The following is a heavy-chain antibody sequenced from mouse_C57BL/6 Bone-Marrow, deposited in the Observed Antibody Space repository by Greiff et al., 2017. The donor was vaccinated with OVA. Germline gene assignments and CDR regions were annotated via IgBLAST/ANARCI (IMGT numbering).Heavy chain of an antibody. CDR2: IDPENGDT. Sequence: VQLKESGAELVRPGASVKLSCTASGFNIKDDYMHWVKQRPEQGLEWIGWIDPENGDTEYASKFQGKATIPADTSSNTAYLQLSSLTSEDTAVYYCTSITTVVADYWGQGTTLTVSS. D-gene: IGHD1-1*01. CDR1: GFNIKDDY. J-gene: IGHJ2*01. CDR3: TSITTVVADY. V-gene: IGHV14-4*01.